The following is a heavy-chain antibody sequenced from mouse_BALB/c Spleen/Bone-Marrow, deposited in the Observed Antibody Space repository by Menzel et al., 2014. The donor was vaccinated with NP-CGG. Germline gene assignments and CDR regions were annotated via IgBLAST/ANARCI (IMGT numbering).Heavy chain of an antibody. CDR2: INPDSSTI. V-gene: IGHV4-1*02. D-gene: IGHD2-1*01. CDR3: ARRGNFSPYYAMDY. CDR1: GFDFSRYW. Sequence: EVHLVESGGGLVQPGGSLKLSCAASGFDFSRYWMSWVRQAPGKGLEWIGEINPDSSTINYTPSLKDKFIISRDNAKNTLYLQMSKVRSEDTALYYSARRGNFSPYYAMDYWGQGTSVTVSS. J-gene: IGHJ4*01.